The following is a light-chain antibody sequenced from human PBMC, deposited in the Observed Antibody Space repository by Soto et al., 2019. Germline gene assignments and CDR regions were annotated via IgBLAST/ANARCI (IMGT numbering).Light chain of an antibody. CDR3: QQYNIYPLP. Sequence: DVQLTQSPSSLSASVGDRVTITCRASQDINSYLAWYQQKPGNAPKSLIYAASSLQTGVPSRLSGSESGTDFTLTINTLQPEDSGTYYCQQYNIYPLPFGGGTKVEIK. J-gene: IGKJ4*01. CDR2: AAS. V-gene: IGKV1D-16*01. CDR1: QDINSY.